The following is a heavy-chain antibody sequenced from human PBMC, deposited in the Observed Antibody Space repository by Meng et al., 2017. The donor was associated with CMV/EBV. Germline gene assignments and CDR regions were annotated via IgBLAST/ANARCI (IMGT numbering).Heavy chain of an antibody. V-gene: IGHV2-5*01. Sequence: QSTLNEAGCTVGKPRQTLALTCTFSGFSRSTSGVGVAWIRQSPGKALEWLALIFWNDDKRYRPSLRSRLTITKDTFKNQVVLTMTNRDPVDTATYYCAHHPFYYDSISFDYWGQGTLVTVSS. D-gene: IGHD3-22*01. CDR1: GFSRSTSGVG. CDR3: AHHPFYYDSISFDY. CDR2: IFWNDDK. J-gene: IGHJ4*02.